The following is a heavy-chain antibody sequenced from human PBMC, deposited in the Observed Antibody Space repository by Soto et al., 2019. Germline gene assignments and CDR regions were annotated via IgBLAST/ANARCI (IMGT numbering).Heavy chain of an antibody. D-gene: IGHD2-2*01. J-gene: IGHJ5*02. Sequence: QVQLQESGPGLVKPSQTLSLTCTVSGGSISSGGYYWSWIRQHPGKGLEWIGYIYYSGSTYYNPSLKSRVTISVDTSKNQFSLKLSSVTAADTAVYYCARDRGYCSSTSCSLRYNWFDPWGQGTLVTVSS. CDR3: ARDRGYCSSTSCSLRYNWFDP. CDR2: IYYSGST. V-gene: IGHV4-31*03. CDR1: GGSISSGGYY.